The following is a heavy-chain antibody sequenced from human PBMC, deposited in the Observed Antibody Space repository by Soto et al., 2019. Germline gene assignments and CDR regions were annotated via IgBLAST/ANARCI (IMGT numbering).Heavy chain of an antibody. CDR3: ARFGVVVTAPDAFDI. D-gene: IGHD2-21*02. J-gene: IGHJ3*02. Sequence: EVQLVESGGGLVKPGGSLRLSCAASGFTFSSYSMNWVRQAPGKGLEWVSSISSSSSYIYYADSVKGRFTISRDNAKNSLYLQMNSLRAEDTAVYYCARFGVVVTAPDAFDIWGQGTMVTVSS. V-gene: IGHV3-21*01. CDR1: GFTFSSYS. CDR2: ISSSSSYI.